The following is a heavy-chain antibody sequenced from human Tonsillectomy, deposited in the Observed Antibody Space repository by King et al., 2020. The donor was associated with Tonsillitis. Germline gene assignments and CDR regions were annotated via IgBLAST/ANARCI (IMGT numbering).Heavy chain of an antibody. V-gene: IGHV4-30-2*01. CDR2: IYHREST. J-gene: IGHJ6*02. Sequence: QLQESGSGLVKPSQTLSLTCAVSGGSISSGGYSWSWIRQPPGKGLEWIGYIYHRESTYYNPSLKSRVTISVDRSKNHLSLNLTSVTAADTAVYYCARDAGDCGMDVWGQGTTVTVSS. CDR3: ARDAGDCGMDV. CDR1: GGSISSGGYS. D-gene: IGHD4-17*01.